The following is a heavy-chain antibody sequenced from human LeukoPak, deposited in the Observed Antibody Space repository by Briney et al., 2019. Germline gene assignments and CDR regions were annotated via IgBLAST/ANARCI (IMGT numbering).Heavy chain of an antibody. CDR3: ARVDSSNWYEYRGYFDY. D-gene: IGHD6-13*01. V-gene: IGHV4-4*07. J-gene: IGHJ4*02. CDR2: IYTSGST. Sequence: PSETLSLTCTVSGGSISSYYRSWIRQPAGKGLEWIGRIYTSGSTNYNPSLKSRVTISVDTSKNQFSLKLSSVTAADTAVYYCARVDSSNWYEYRGYFDYWGQGILVTVSS. CDR1: GGSISSYY.